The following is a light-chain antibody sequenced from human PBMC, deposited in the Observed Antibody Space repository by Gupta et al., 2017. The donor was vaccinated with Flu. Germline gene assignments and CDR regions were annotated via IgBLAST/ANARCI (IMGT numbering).Light chain of an antibody. Sequence: PSSLSASVGDRVTITCQASQDISNYLNWYQQKPGKAPKLLIYDASNLETGVPSRFSGSGSGTDFTFTISSLQPEDVATYYCQQDDNLPITFGRGTKVEIK. V-gene: IGKV1-33*01. CDR2: DAS. CDR1: QDISNY. J-gene: IGKJ4*01. CDR3: QQDDNLPIT.